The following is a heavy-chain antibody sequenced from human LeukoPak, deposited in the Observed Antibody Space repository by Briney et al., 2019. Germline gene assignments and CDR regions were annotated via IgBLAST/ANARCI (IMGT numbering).Heavy chain of an antibody. CDR1: GGSISSGDYY. CDR2: IYYSGST. Sequence: PSETLSLTCTVSGGSISSGDYYWSWIRQPPGKGLEWIGYIYYSGSTYYNPSLKSRVTISVDASKNQFSLKLSSVTAADTAVYYCAIGGGDWAPWGMDVWGQGTTVTVFS. V-gene: IGHV4-30-4*01. D-gene: IGHD2-21*02. CDR3: AIGGGDWAPWGMDV. J-gene: IGHJ6*02.